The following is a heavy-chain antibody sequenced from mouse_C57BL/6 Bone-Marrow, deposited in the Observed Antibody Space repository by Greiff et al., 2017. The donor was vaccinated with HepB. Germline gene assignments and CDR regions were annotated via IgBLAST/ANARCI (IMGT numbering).Heavy chain of an antibody. J-gene: IGHJ1*03. CDR3: ARQYDWYFDV. CDR2: ISNGGGST. Sequence: VQLKESGGGLVQPGGSLKLSCAASGFTFSDYYMYWVRQTPEKRLEWVAYISNGGGSTYYPDTVKGRFTISRDNAKNTLYLQMSRLKSEDTAMYYCARQYDWYFDVWGTGTTVTVSS. V-gene: IGHV5-12*01. CDR1: GFTFSDYY.